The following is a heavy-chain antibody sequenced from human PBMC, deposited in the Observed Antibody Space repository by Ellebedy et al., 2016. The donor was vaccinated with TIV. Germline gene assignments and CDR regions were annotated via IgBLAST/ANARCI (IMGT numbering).Heavy chain of an antibody. Sequence: GGSLRLSXVASGSTFDDSAMHWVRQAPGKGLEWVSGINWNGVNLGYADSVKGRFTISRDNDKNSLHVQMNSLRTEDTALYYCTSGDSWGQGTLVTVSS. D-gene: IGHD1-26*01. CDR1: GSTFDDSA. CDR3: TSGDS. CDR2: INWNGVNL. V-gene: IGHV3-9*01. J-gene: IGHJ4*02.